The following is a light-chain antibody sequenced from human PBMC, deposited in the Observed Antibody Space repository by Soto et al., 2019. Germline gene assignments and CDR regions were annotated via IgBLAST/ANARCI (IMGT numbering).Light chain of an antibody. J-gene: IGKJ1*01. V-gene: IGKV1-5*01. CDR2: DAS. Sequence: DIQMTQSPSSLSASVGDRVTITCRASQSISSCLAWYQQRPGKAPKLLLYDASTLQSGVPSRFSGSGSGTDFTLTISRLHPDDFATYYCQQYNTYPSTFGQGTKVDIK. CDR3: QQYNTYPST. CDR1: QSISSC.